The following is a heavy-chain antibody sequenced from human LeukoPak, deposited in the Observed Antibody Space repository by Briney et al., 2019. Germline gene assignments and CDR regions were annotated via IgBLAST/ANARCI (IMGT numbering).Heavy chain of an antibody. V-gene: IGHV1-2*02. Sequence: GASVKVSCKASGYTFTGYYMHWVRQAPGQGLEWMGWINPNSGGTNYAQKFQGRVTMTRDTSISTAYMELSRLRSDDTAVYYCARGPKYCGGDCYLAFWGQGTLVTVSS. CDR1: GYTFTGYY. CDR3: ARGPKYCGGDCYLAF. D-gene: IGHD2-21*01. CDR2: INPNSGGT. J-gene: IGHJ4*02.